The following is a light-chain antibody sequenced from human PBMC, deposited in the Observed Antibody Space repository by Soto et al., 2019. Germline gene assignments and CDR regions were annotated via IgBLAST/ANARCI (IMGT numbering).Light chain of an antibody. Sequence: DILMTQSPSSLSASVGDRVTITCRASQSISDLLNWYQQKPGTPPKLLIYAASTLQSGVPSRFSGSGSGTDFTLTISGLQPEDFATYYCQQSYNSPPQYTFGQGTKLEIK. CDR3: QQSYNSPPQYT. J-gene: IGKJ2*01. CDR1: QSISDL. CDR2: AAS. V-gene: IGKV1-39*01.